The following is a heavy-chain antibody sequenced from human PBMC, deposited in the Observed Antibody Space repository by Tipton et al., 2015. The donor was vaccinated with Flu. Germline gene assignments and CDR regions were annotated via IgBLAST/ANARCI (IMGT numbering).Heavy chain of an antibody. CDR1: GGSISRSHYS. D-gene: IGHD2-8*02. J-gene: IGHJ4*02. CDR3: ARLDPTGRQDS. CDR2: IYYSGTT. Sequence: TLSLTCTVSGGSISRSHYSWGWIRQPPGKGLEWIGNIYYSGTTYYNPSLKSRVTISVDTSKNQFSLRLTSMTAADTAVYYCARLDPTGRQDSWGQGILGTVTS. V-gene: IGHV4-39*07.